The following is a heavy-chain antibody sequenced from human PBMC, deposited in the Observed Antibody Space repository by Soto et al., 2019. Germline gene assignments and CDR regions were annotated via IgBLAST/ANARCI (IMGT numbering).Heavy chain of an antibody. Sequence: ASVKVSCKASGYTFTGYYMHWVRQAPGQGLEWMGWINPNSGGTNYAQKFQGWVTMTRDTSISTAYMELSRLRSDDTAVYYCARDDFWSGYNWFDPWGQGTLVTVSS. V-gene: IGHV1-2*04. J-gene: IGHJ5*02. D-gene: IGHD3-3*01. CDR1: GYTFTGYY. CDR2: INPNSGGT. CDR3: ARDDFWSGYNWFDP.